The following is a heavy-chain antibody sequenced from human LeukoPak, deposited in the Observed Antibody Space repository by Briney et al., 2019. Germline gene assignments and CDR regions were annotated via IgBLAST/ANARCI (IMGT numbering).Heavy chain of an antibody. Sequence: PGGSLRLSCKGSGFTFGDSTVSWFRQAPGKGLEWVGFIRSKAYGGTTEYAASVKGRFIISRDESRSIAYLQMNSLKTEDTAVYSCAKHNSSFYRPTFDFWGLGTLVTVSS. CDR2: IRSKAYGGTT. V-gene: IGHV3-49*03. CDR1: GFTFGDST. CDR3: AKHNSSFYRPTFDF. J-gene: IGHJ4*02. D-gene: IGHD6-13*01.